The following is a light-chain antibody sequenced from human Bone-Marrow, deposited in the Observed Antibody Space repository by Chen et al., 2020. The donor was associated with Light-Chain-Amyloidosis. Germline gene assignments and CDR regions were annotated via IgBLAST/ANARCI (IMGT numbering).Light chain of an antibody. CDR2: EVT. J-gene: IGLJ1*01. CDR3: SSYTITNTLV. V-gene: IGLV2-14*01. Sequence: QSALTPPASVSGSPGQSLPIPCTGTSSDVGCDNHVSWYQQHPDKAPKLMIYEVTNRPSWVPDRFSGSKSDNTASLTISGLQTEDEADYFCSSYTITNTLVFGSGTRVTVL. CDR1: SSDVGCDNH.